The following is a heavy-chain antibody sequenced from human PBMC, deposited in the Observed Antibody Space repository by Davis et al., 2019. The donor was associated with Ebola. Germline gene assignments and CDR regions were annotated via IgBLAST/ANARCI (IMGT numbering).Heavy chain of an antibody. V-gene: IGHV1-8*01. CDR3: VRNLYYYDGSGYGFDN. CDR2: MNPNSGNT. CDR1: GYTFTGYD. D-gene: IGHD3-22*01. J-gene: IGHJ4*02. Sequence: AASVKVSCKASGYTFTGYDINWVRQATGQGLEWMGWMNPNSGNTGYAQKFQGRVTMTRDTSTSTLYMELIRLRSEDTAVYYCVRNLYYYDGSGYGFDNWGQGTLVTVSS.